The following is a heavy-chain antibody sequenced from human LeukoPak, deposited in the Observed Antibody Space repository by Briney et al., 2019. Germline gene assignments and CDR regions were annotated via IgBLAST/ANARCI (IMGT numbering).Heavy chain of an antibody. CDR2: ISGSGGST. V-gene: IGHV3-23*01. Sequence: GGSLRLSCAASGFTFSSYGMSWVRQAPGKGLEWVSAISGSGGSTYYADSVKGRFTISRDNSKNTLYLQMNSLRAEDTAVYYCAKGGFGELLYSFDYWGQGTLVTVSS. CDR3: AKGGFGELLYSFDY. J-gene: IGHJ4*02. D-gene: IGHD3-10*01. CDR1: GFTFSSYG.